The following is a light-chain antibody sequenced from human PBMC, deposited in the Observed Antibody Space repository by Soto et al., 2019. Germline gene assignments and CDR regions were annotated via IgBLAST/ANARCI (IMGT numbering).Light chain of an antibody. CDR2: GAS. Sequence: EIVLRQSPGTLSLSPGERATLSCRASQSVSSSCLAWYQQKPGQAPRLLIYGASSRATGIPDRFSGSGSGTDFTLTISRLEPEDFAVYYCQQYGSSPMYTFGQGTKLEIK. V-gene: IGKV3-20*01. CDR1: QSVSSSC. CDR3: QQYGSSPMYT. J-gene: IGKJ2*01.